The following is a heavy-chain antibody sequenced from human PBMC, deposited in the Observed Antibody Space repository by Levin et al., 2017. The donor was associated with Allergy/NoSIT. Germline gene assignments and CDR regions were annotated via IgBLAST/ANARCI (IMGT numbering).Heavy chain of an antibody. V-gene: IGHV3-11*01. CDR2: ITASGTTT. Sequence: MAGGSLRLSCAASGFNFSDYYLNWVRQAPGKGLEWIAAITASGTTTYYAESVKGRFTVSRDNGKNSVYLQMDSLRAEDTARYYCARDQKRRPFYYDGSPRGVDSWGQGTLVTVSS. CDR3: ARDQKRRPFYYDGSPRGVDS. CDR1: GFNFSDYY. J-gene: IGHJ5*01. D-gene: IGHD3-22*01.